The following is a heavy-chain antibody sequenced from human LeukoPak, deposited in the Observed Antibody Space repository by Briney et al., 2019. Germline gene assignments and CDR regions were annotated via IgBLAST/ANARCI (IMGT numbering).Heavy chain of an antibody. CDR3: ARDQNVADV. Sequence: PGGSLRLSCVASGFTFSHYWMTWYRQAPGKGLEWVANLNQDGSIQAYGDSVRGRFTISRDNAKNSVYIQMNSLRVEDTAMYFCARDQNVADVWGRGTKVAVSS. V-gene: IGHV3-7*01. CDR2: LNQDGSIQ. CDR1: GFTFSHYW. D-gene: IGHD3-10*02. J-gene: IGHJ3*01.